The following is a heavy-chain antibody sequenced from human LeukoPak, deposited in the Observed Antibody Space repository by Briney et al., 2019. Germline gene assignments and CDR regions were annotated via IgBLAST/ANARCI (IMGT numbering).Heavy chain of an antibody. CDR3: ARLPFNSGYEYFDY. V-gene: IGHV4-59*12. CDR2: IYYSGNT. CDR1: GGSISSYY. Sequence: PSETLSLTCTVSGGSISSYYWSWIRQPPGKGLEWIGYIYYSGNTNYNPSLKSRVTISVDTSKNQFSLKVSSVTAADTAVYSCARLPFNSGYEYFDYWGQGTLVTVSS. D-gene: IGHD5-12*01. J-gene: IGHJ4*02.